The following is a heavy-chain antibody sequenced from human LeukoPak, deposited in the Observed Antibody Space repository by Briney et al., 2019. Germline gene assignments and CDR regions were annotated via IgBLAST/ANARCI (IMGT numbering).Heavy chain of an antibody. CDR3: AKADLIMVRGVITAFDY. V-gene: IGHV3-30-3*01. CDR1: GFTFSSYA. J-gene: IGHJ4*02. D-gene: IGHD3-10*01. CDR2: ISYDGSNK. Sequence: GGSLRLSCAASGFTFSSYAMHWVRQAPGKGLEWVAVISYDGSNKYYADSVKGRFTISRDNSKNTLYLQMNSLRAEDTAVYYWAKADLIMVRGVITAFDYWGQGTLVTVSS.